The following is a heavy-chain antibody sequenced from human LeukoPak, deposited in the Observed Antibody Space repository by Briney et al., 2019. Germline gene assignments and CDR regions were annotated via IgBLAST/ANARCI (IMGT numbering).Heavy chain of an antibody. CDR2: IIPIFGTA. D-gene: IGHD3-22*01. Sequence: SAKVSCKASGSTFSSYAISWVRQAPGQGLEWMGGIIPIFGTANYAQKFQGRVTITADESTSTAYMELSSLRSEDTAVYYCARGSFHYYDSSGPPRTWGQGTLVTVSS. J-gene: IGHJ5*02. CDR3: ARGSFHYYDSSGPPRT. V-gene: IGHV1-69*13. CDR1: GSTFSSYA.